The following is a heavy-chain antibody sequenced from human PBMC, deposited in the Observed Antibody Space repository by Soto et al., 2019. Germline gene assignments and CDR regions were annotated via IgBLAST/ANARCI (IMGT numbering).Heavy chain of an antibody. D-gene: IGHD3-10*01. CDR1: GGSVSSGSYY. CDR2: IYYSGST. Sequence: QVQLQESGPGLVKPSETLSLTCTVSGGSVSSGSYYWSWIRQPPGKGLEWIGYIYYSGSTNYNPSLTXRLTXSXDTSKNQSSLKLRSVTAADTAVDYCARAVPGTAVNYWGQGTLVTVSS. V-gene: IGHV4-61*01. CDR3: ARAVPGTAVNY. J-gene: IGHJ4*02.